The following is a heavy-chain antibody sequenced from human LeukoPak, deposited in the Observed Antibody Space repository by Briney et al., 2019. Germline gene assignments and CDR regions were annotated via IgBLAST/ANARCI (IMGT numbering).Heavy chain of an antibody. Sequence: GGSLRLSCAASGFTFSSYAMSWVRQAPGKGLEWVSAISGSGGSTYYADSVKGRFTISRDNSKNTLYLEMNSLRVEDTAMYYCARAVIGKEDFDYWGQGTLVTVSS. D-gene: IGHD4-11*01. CDR2: ISGSGGST. CDR1: GFTFSSYA. J-gene: IGHJ4*02. CDR3: ARAVIGKEDFDY. V-gene: IGHV3-23*01.